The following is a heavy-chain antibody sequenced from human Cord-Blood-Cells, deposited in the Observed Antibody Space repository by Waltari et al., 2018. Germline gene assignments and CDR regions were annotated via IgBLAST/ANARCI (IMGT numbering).Heavy chain of an antibody. CDR1: GFSLSTSGVG. CDR3: ARQPLGRFYWYFDL. J-gene: IGHJ2*01. D-gene: IGHD7-27*01. Sequence: QITLKESGPTLVKPTQTLTLTCTFSGFSLSTSGVGVGWIRQPPGKALEWLALIYWDDDKRYSPSLKSRLTITKDTSKNQVVRTMTNMDPVDTATYYCARQPLGRFYWYFDLWGRGTLVTVSS. V-gene: IGHV2-5*02. CDR2: IYWDDDK.